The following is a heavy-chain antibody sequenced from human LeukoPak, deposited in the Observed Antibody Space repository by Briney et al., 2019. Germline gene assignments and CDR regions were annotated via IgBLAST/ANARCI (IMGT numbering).Heavy chain of an antibody. Sequence: EGSLRLSCAASGFTFSSYAVSWVRQAPGKGLEWVSAISGSGGSTYYADSVKGRFTISRDNSKNTLYLQMNSLRAEDTAVYYCAKAPRVRVYFDYWGQGTLVTVSS. CDR2: ISGSGGST. CDR1: GFTFSSYA. D-gene: IGHD1-1*01. V-gene: IGHV3-23*01. CDR3: AKAPRVRVYFDY. J-gene: IGHJ4*02.